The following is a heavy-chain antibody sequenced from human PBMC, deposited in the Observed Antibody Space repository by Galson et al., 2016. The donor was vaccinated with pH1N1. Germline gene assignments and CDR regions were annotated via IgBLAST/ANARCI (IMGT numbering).Heavy chain of an antibody. V-gene: IGHV1-69*02. CDR1: GGTFTSYT. D-gene: IGHD5-12*01. Sequence: SVKVSCKASGGTFTSYTITWVRQAPGQGLEWMGRMIPILGLSNYAQKFQGRVTITADKFRSTAYMELSSLKSEDTAVYFCARARGQVAMDPFAFWGQGTLGTVSS. CDR2: MIPILGLS. J-gene: IGHJ4*02. CDR3: ARARGQVAMDPFAF.